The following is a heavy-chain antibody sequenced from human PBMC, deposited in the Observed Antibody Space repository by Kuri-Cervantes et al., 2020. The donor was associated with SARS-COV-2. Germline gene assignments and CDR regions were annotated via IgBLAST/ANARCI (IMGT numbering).Heavy chain of an antibody. V-gene: IGHV4-34*01. CDR3: AGSSKYYYYMDV. CDR1: GGSFSGYY. D-gene: IGHD2-2*01. CDR2: INHSGST. Sequence: SETLSLTYAVYGGSFSGYYWSWIRQPPGKGLEWIGEINHSGSTNYNPSLKSRVTISVDTSKNQFSLKLSSVTAADTAVYYCAGSSKYYYYMDVWGKGTTVTVSS. J-gene: IGHJ6*03.